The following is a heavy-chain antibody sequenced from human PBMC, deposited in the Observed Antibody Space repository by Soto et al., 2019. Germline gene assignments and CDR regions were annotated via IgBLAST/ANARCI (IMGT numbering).Heavy chain of an antibody. J-gene: IGHJ4*02. CDR3: ARDLDTSGWPDY. Sequence: SETLSLTCDASGGSISSSNWWTWVRQPPGKGLEWIGEIYHSGSTNFNPSLKSRVTLSVDKSKNQISLKLSSVTAADTAVYYCARDLDTSGWPDYWGQGILVTVSS. D-gene: IGHD6-19*01. CDR2: IYHSGST. CDR1: GGSISSSNW. V-gene: IGHV4-4*02.